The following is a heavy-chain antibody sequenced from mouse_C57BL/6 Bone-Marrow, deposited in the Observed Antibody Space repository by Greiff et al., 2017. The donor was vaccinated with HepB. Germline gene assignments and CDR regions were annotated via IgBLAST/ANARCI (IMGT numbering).Heavy chain of an antibody. CDR1: GFTFSSYA. CDR3: ARDWTARGWFAY. J-gene: IGHJ3*01. V-gene: IGHV5-4*01. CDR2: ISDGGSYT. Sequence: DVKLVESGGGLVKPGGSLKLSCAASGFTFSSYAMSWVRQTPEKRLEWVATISDGGSYTYYPDNVKGRFTISRDNAKNNLYLQMSHLKSEDTAMYYCARDWTARGWFAYWGQGTLVTVSA. D-gene: IGHD3-3*01.